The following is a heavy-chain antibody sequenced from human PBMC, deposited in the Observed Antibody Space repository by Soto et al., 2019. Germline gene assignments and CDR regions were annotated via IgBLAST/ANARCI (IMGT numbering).Heavy chain of an antibody. V-gene: IGHV3-23*01. Sequence: GGSLRLSCAASGFTFSSYAMSWVRQAPGKGLEWVSAISGSGGSTYYADSVKGRFTISRDNSKNTLYLQMNSLRAEDTAVYYCAKDRQTYYDFWSGFGDVWGQGTTVTVSS. J-gene: IGHJ6*02. D-gene: IGHD3-3*01. CDR2: ISGSGGST. CDR1: GFTFSSYA. CDR3: AKDRQTYYDFWSGFGDV.